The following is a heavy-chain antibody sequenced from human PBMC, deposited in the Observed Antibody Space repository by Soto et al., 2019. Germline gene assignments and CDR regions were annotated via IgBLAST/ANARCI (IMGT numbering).Heavy chain of an antibody. CDR2: INHSGST. Sequence: PSETLSLTCAVYGGSFSGYYWSWIRQPPGKGLEWIGEINHSGSTNYNPSLKSRDTISVDTSKNQFALKLSSVTAADTAVYYCARDGSSSPEYYYYGMDVWGQGTTVTVSS. CDR3: ARDGSSSPEYYYYGMDV. V-gene: IGHV4-34*01. CDR1: GGSFSGYY. D-gene: IGHD6-6*01. J-gene: IGHJ6*02.